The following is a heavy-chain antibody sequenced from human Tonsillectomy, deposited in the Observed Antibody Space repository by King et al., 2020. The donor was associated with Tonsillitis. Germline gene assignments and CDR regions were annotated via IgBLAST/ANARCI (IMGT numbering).Heavy chain of an antibody. V-gene: IGHV4-39*01. CDR3: AGPRAAYCSSTSCQSPTFDY. Sequence: QLQESGPGLVKPSETLSLTCTVSGGSISSSSYYWGWIRQPPGKGLEWIGSIYYSGSTYYNPSLKSRVTISVDTSKNQFSLKLSSVTAADTAVYYCAGPRAAYCSSTSCQSPTFDYWGHGTLVTVSS. J-gene: IGHJ4*01. CDR1: GGSISSSSYY. CDR2: IYYSGST. D-gene: IGHD2-2*01.